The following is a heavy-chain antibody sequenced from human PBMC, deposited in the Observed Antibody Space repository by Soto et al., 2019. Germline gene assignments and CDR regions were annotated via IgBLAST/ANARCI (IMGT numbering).Heavy chain of an antibody. CDR2: ISSNSSYI. Sequence: GGSLRLSCAASGFTFSSYSMNWVRQAPGKGLEWVSSISSNSSYIYYADSVKGRFTISRDNAKNSLYLEMNSLRAEDTAVYYCARDSTAAGLYYFDYWGQGTLVTVSS. CDR1: GFTFSSYS. CDR3: ARDSTAAGLYYFDY. V-gene: IGHV3-21*01. D-gene: IGHD6-13*01. J-gene: IGHJ4*02.